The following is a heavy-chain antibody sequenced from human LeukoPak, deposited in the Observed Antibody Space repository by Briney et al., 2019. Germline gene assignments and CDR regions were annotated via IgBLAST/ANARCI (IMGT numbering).Heavy chain of an antibody. D-gene: IGHD4-17*01. CDR3: ARDSLYGVVDY. V-gene: IGHV1-46*01. J-gene: IGHJ4*02. CDR1: GYTFTSYY. Sequence: ASVKVSCKTSGYTFTSYYIHWVRQAPGQGLEWMGIINPSGGSTSYAQKFQGRVTMTRDTSTSTVYMYLSSLRSEDTAVYYCARDSLYGVVDYWGQGTLVTVSS. CDR2: INPSGGST.